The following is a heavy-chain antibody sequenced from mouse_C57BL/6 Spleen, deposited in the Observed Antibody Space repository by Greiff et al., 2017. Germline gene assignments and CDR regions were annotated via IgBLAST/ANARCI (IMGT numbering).Heavy chain of an antibody. CDR3: ADGYPYFDY. V-gene: IGHV1-26*01. D-gene: IGHD2-3*01. CDR2: INPNNGGT. CDR1: GYTFTDYY. Sequence: EVQLQQSGPELVKPGASVKISCKASGYTFTDYYMNWVKQSHGKSLEWIGDINPNNGGTSYNQKFKGKATLTVDKSSSTAYMELRSLTSEDSAVYYCADGYPYFDYWGQGTTLTVSS. J-gene: IGHJ2*01.